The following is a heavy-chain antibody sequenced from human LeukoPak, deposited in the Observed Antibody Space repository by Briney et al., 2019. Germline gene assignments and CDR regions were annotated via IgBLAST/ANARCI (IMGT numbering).Heavy chain of an antibody. V-gene: IGHV3-7*03. J-gene: IGHJ4*02. CDR3: ARDRESFDY. CDR2: IKQDGSEK. D-gene: IGHD3-10*01. Sequence: GGSLRLSCAASGVTFSSYWMSWVRQAPGKGLEWVANIKQDGSEKYYVDSVKGRFTISRDNAKNSLYLQMNSLRAEDTAVYYCARDRESFDYWGQGTLVTVSS. CDR1: GVTFSSYW.